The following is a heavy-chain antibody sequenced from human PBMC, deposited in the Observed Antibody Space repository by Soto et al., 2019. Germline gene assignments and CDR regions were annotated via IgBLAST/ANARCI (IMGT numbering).Heavy chain of an antibody. J-gene: IGHJ4*02. V-gene: IGHV5-51*01. Sequence: GESLKISFQASGYTFTKNWISWVRQMPGKGLEWMGIIYPGDSDTRYSPSFQGQVTISADKSISTAYLQWSSLKASDTAMYYCARRVGYSNYDYWGQGTLVTVSS. CDR2: IYPGDSDT. CDR3: ARRVGYSNYDY. CDR1: GYTFTKNW. D-gene: IGHD4-4*01.